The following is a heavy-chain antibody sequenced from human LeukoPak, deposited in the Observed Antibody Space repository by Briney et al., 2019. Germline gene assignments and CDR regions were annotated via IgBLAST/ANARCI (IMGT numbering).Heavy chain of an antibody. CDR2: ISGSGGST. J-gene: IGHJ4*02. CDR3: AKESGYYGSGSYYSAGFFDY. Sequence: GGSLRLSCAASGFTFSSYAMSWVRQAPGKGLEWVSAISGSGGSTYYADSVKGRFTISRDNSKSTLYLQMNSLRAEDTAVYYCAKESGYYGSGSYYSAGFFDYWGQGTLVTVSS. CDR1: GFTFSSYA. D-gene: IGHD3-10*01. V-gene: IGHV3-23*01.